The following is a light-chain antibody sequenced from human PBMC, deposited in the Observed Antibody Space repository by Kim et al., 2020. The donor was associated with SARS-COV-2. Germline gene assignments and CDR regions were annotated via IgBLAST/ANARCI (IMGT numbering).Light chain of an antibody. V-gene: IGKV1-9*01. CDR1: QGIGTS. Sequence: IQLAQSPSSLSASLGDRVTITCRASQGIGTSLAWYRQRPGKAPQLLMEGTSTLESGVPSGFTGSGSGTDFILTISSLQPEDFATYYCQQFKSVPPTFCQGTKVDIK. CDR3: QQFKSVPPT. J-gene: IGKJ1*01. CDR2: GTS.